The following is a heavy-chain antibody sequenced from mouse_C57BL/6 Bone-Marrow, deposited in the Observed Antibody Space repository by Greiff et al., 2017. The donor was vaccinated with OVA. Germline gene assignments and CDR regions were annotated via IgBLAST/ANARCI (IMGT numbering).Heavy chain of an antibody. CDR1: GFNIKDDY. D-gene: IGHD1-1*02. CDR2: IDPENGAT. V-gene: IGHV14-4*01. CDR3: TTYGGPYAMDY. Sequence: LVESGAELVRPGASVKLSCTASGFNIKDDYMHWVKQRPEQGLEWIGWIDPENGATDYASKFQGKATIPAYASSNTAYLQLSSLTSEDTAVDYCTTYGGPYAMDYWGQGTSVTVSS. J-gene: IGHJ4*01.